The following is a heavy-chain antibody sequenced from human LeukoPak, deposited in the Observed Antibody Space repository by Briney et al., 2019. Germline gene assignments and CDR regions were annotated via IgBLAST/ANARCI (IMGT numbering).Heavy chain of an antibody. J-gene: IGHJ3*02. D-gene: IGHD2-15*01. V-gene: IGHV3-30*02. CDR1: GFTFSSYG. CDR2: IRYDGSNK. Sequence: GGSLRLSCAASGFTFSSYGMHWVRQAPGKGLEWVAFIRYDGSNKYYADSVKGRFTISRDNSKNTLYLQMNSLRAEDTAVYYCANLFQTRGGSDDAFDIWGQGTMVTVSS. CDR3: ANLFQTRGGSDDAFDI.